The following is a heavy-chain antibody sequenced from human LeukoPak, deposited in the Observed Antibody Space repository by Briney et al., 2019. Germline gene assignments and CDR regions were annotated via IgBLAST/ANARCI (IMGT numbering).Heavy chain of an antibody. CDR2: SGGDT. Sequence: SGGDTYYADSVKGRFTISRDNSKKTLYPQMNTLRAEDTAVYYCARASGYSGYDPFDYWGQRTLVTVSS. CDR3: ARASGYSGYDPFDY. J-gene: IGHJ4*02. V-gene: IGHV3-53*01. D-gene: IGHD5-12*01.